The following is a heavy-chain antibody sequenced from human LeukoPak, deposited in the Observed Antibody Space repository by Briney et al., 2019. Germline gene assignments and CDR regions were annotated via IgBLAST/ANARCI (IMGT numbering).Heavy chain of an antibody. CDR1: GFTLSNYW. D-gene: IGHD6-19*01. CDR3: ARDRYSSGWYDTNWFDP. V-gene: IGHV3-74*01. CDR2: INSDGRTT. J-gene: IGHJ5*02. Sequence: GGSLRLSCAASGFTLSNYWMHWVRQAPGKGLVWVSRINSDGRTTDYADSVKGRFTISRDNAKNTLYLEMNSLRAEDTAVYFCARDRYSSGWYDTNWFDPWGQGTLVTVSS.